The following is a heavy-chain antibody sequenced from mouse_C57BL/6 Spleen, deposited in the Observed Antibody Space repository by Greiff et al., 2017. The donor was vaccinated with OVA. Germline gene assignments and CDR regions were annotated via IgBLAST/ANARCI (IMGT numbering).Heavy chain of an antibody. CDR1: GYAFSSSW. CDR3: ASEIITRYYFDY. Sequence: QVQLQQSGPELVKPGASVKISCKASGYAFSSSWMNWVKQRPGKGLEWIGRIYPGDGDTNYNGKFKGKATLTADKSSSTAYMQLSSLTSDDSAVYFCASEIITRYYFDYWGQGTTLTVSS. V-gene: IGHV1-82*01. J-gene: IGHJ2*01. CDR2: IYPGDGDT. D-gene: IGHD1-1*01.